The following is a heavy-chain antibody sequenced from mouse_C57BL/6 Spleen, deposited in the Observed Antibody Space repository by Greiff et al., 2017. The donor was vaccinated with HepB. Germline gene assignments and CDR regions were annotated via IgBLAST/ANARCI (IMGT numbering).Heavy chain of an antibody. CDR1: GYSITSGYY. Sequence: EVQLVESGPGLVKPSQSLSLTCSVTGYSITSGYYWNWIRQFPGNKLEWMGYISYDGSNNYNPSLKNRISITRDTSKNQFFLKLNSVTTEDTATYYCARDYSNYDYWGQGTTLTVSS. J-gene: IGHJ2*01. CDR2: ISYDGSN. D-gene: IGHD2-5*01. CDR3: ARDYSNYDY. V-gene: IGHV3-6*01.